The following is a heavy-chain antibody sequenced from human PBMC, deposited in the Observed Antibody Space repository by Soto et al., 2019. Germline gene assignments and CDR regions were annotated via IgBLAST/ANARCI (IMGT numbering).Heavy chain of an antibody. Sequence: QVQLVESGGGVVQPGRSLRLSCAASGFTFSSYGMHWVRQAPGKGLEWVAVIWYDGSNKYYADSVKGRFTISRDNSKNTLYLQMNSLRAEDTAVYYCARTFRNYYDSTIGWYFDLWGRGTLVTVSS. D-gene: IGHD3-22*01. CDR2: IWYDGSNK. J-gene: IGHJ2*01. V-gene: IGHV3-33*01. CDR1: GFTFSSYG. CDR3: ARTFRNYYDSTIGWYFDL.